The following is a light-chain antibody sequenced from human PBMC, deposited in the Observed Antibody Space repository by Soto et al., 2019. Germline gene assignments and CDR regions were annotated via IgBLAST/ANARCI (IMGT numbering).Light chain of an antibody. Sequence: DIQMTQSPSTLSASVGDRVTITCRASQSISSWLAWYQQKPGKAPKLLIYDASSLESGVPSRFSGSGSGTEFTLTISSLQPDDFATYYCQQYKSYPWTLGQGTKVDIK. CDR2: DAS. CDR3: QQYKSYPWT. CDR1: QSISSW. J-gene: IGKJ1*01. V-gene: IGKV1-5*01.